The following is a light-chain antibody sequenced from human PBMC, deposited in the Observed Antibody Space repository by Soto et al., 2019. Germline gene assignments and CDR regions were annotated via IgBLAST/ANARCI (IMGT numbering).Light chain of an antibody. CDR2: KAS. CDR3: QQYNSYWT. J-gene: IGKJ1*01. V-gene: IGKV1-5*03. CDR1: RSASDW. Sequence: DIQMTQSPSTLSASVGDRVTITCRASRSASDWLAWYQQKPGKAPKLLIYKASTLKSGVPSRFSGSGSGTEFTLTISSLQPDDFATYYCQQYNSYWTFGQGTKVDIK.